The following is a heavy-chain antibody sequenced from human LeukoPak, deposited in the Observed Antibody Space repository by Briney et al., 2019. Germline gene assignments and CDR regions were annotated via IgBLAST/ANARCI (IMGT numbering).Heavy chain of an antibody. D-gene: IGHD3-10*01. J-gene: IGHJ4*02. CDR3: ARVNYGSATKEDY. CDR2: IYYSGST. Sequence: PSETLSLTCTVSGGSISSSYYYWGWIRQPPGKGLEWIGSIYYSGSTYYNPSLKSRVTISVGTSKNQFSLKLRSVTAADTAVYYCARVNYGSATKEDYWGQGTLVTVSS. CDR1: GGSISSSYYY. V-gene: IGHV4-39*01.